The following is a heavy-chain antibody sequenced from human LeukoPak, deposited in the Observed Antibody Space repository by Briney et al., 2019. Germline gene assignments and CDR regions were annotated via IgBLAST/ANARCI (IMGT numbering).Heavy chain of an antibody. CDR1: GFTFSNYE. J-gene: IGHJ4*02. CDR2: FTSSGPTA. D-gene: IGHD2-15*01. V-gene: IGHV3-48*03. CDR3: ARLGFCSDGSCYSLDY. Sequence: GGSLRLSCAASGFTFSNYEMNWVRQAPGWGREGVSYFTSSGPTAFYADSVKGRFNISRDNAQNSLFLQMNNLTAEDTAIYYCARLGFCSDGSCYSLDYWGQGILVTVSS.